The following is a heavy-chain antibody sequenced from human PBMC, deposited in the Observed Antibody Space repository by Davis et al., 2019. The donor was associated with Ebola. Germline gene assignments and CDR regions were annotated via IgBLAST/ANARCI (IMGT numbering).Heavy chain of an antibody. J-gene: IGHJ3*02. CDR3: AKDEIMLDAFDI. V-gene: IGHV3-23*01. D-gene: IGHD2-8*01. CDR1: GFIFSTYV. CDR2: GTSADT. Sequence: GGSLRLSCSASGFIFSTYVMSWVRQAPGKGLEWVSTYGTSADTYYADSVKGRFTISRDNSKNTLFLQMNSLRADDTAVYYCAKDEIMLDAFDIWGQGTMVTVSS.